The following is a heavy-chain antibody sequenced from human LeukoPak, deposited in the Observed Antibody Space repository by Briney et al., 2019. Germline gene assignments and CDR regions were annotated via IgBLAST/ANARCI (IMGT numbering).Heavy chain of an antibody. CDR3: ARMPLGYCSSTSCHINYYYYYGMDV. CDR1: GGSFSGYY. V-gene: IGHV4-34*01. CDR2: INHSGST. Sequence: KPSETLSLTCAVYGGSFSGYYWSWIRQPPGKGLEWIGEINHSGSTNYNPSLKSRVTISVDTSKNQFSLKLSSVTAADTAVYYCARMPLGYCSSTSCHINYYYYYGMDVWGQGTTVTVSS. J-gene: IGHJ6*02. D-gene: IGHD2-2*02.